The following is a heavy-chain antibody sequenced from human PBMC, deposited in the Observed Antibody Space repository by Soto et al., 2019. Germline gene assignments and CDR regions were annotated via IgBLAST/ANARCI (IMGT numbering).Heavy chain of an antibody. Sequence: ASVKVSCKASGYTFTNNDVSWVRQATGQGLEWMGWMNPGSGDTGYAQKFRGRVTMTRDISIATAYMELNSLTSEDTAIYYCARMESFGSLNWFDPWGQGTLVTVSS. J-gene: IGHJ5*02. V-gene: IGHV1-8*02. CDR3: ARMESFGSLNWFDP. CDR1: GYTFTNND. CDR2: MNPGSGDT. D-gene: IGHD5-18*01.